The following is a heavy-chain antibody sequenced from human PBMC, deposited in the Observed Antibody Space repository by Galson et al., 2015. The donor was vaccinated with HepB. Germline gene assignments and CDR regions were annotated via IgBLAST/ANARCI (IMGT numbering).Heavy chain of an antibody. CDR3: ARGGYSYLTSFNH. J-gene: IGHJ4*02. V-gene: IGHV6-1*01. D-gene: IGHD5-18*01. CDR2: TYYRSKWYN. Sequence: CAISGDSVSSNSASWNWIRQSPSRGLEWLGRTYYRSKWYNDYALSVKSRITINPDTSKNQFSLQLSSVTPEDTAVYYCARGGYSYLTSFNHWGQGTLVTVSS. CDR1: GDSVSSNSAS.